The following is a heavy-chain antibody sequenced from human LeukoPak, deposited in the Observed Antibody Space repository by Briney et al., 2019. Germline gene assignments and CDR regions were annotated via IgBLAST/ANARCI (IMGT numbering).Heavy chain of an antibody. CDR1: GFTFSGYS. D-gene: IGHD5-18*01. V-gene: IGHV3-73*01. Sequence: GGSLRLSCAASGFTFSGYSIHWVRQASGKGLEWVGRIRSEANSYATAYDASVEGRFTISRDDSKNTAYLQMNSLKTEDEAVYYCSRYVDTPLDYWGQGALVTVSS. CDR3: SRYVDTPLDY. J-gene: IGHJ4*02. CDR2: IRSEANSYAT.